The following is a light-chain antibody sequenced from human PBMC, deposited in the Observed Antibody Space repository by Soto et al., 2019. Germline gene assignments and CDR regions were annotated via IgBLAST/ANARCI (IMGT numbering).Light chain of an antibody. CDR1: QSVDSNY. J-gene: IGKJ3*01. V-gene: IGKV3-20*01. CDR3: HQYGLSPPYT. CDR2: GAS. Sequence: EIVLTQSPGTLSLSPGARATLSCRASQSVDSNYLAWYQHKPGQAPRLLIYGASTRATGIPDRFSGSGSGTDFTLTISRLEPEDFAVYSCHQYGLSPPYTFGPGTKVDIK.